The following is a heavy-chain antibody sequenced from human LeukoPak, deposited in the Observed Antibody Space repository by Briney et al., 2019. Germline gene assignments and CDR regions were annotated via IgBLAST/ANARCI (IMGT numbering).Heavy chain of an antibody. CDR1: GGSISSYY. D-gene: IGHD6-6*01. CDR3: ARDRGWGAARTAFDY. J-gene: IGHJ4*02. CDR2: IYTSGSI. Sequence: SETLSLTCTVSGGSISSYYWSWIRQPAGKGLEWIGRIYTSGSINYNPSLKSRVTMSVDTSKNQFSLKLSSVTAADTAVYYCARDRGWGAARTAFDYWGQGTLVTVSS. V-gene: IGHV4-4*07.